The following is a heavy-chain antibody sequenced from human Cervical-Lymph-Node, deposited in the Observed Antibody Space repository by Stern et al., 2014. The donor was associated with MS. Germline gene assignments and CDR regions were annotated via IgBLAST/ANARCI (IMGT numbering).Heavy chain of an antibody. J-gene: IGHJ4*02. CDR3: AKDEYYYDSGVDY. Sequence: VQLVESGGGVVQPGGSLRLSCAASGFTFSSYGIHWVRQAPGKGLEWVALLSYDGSHQYYADSVKSRFTLSRDNSKSTLYLQMNSLRPEDTAVYYCAKDEYYYDSGVDYWGQGTLVTVSS. CDR1: GFTFSSYG. D-gene: IGHD3-22*01. CDR2: LSYDGSHQ. V-gene: IGHV3-30*18.